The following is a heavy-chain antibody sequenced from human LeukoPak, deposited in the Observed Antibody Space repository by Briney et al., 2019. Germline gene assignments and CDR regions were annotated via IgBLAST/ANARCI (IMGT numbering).Heavy chain of an antibody. J-gene: IGHJ3*02. V-gene: IGHV3-43*02. CDR1: GFTFDDYA. CDR3: AKDMYYYDSSGYFNDAFDI. Sequence: AGGSLRLSCAASGFTFDDYAMHWVRQAPGKGLEWVSLISGDGGSTYYADSVKGRFTISRDSSKNSLYLQMNSLRTEDTALYYCAKDMYYYDSSGYFNDAFDIWGQGTMVTVSS. CDR2: ISGDGGST. D-gene: IGHD3-22*01.